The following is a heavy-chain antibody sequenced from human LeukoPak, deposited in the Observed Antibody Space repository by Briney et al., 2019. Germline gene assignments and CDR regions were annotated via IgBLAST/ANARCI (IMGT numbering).Heavy chain of an antibody. CDR1: GFTFSSYA. CDR2: ISGSGGST. V-gene: IGHV3-23*01. Sequence: GGSLRLSCAASGFTFSSYAMSWVRQAPGKGLEWVSAISGSGGSTYYADSVKGRFTISRDKSKNTLYLQMNSLRAEDTAVYYCAKGPDRNYYFDYWGQGTLVTVSS. J-gene: IGHJ4*02. D-gene: IGHD3-22*01. CDR3: AKGPDRNYYFDY.